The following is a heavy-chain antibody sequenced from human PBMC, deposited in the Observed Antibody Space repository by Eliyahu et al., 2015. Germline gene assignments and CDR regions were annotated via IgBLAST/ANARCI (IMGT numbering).Heavy chain of an antibody. CDR3: ARHYESTGYYFDY. V-gene: IGHV4-59*11. Sequence: QVHLQESGPRLVKPSETLSLTCTVPGGSISRHYWSWIRQTPEKGLEWIGYIYYSGTTKYNPSLDSRVTISVDTSKNQFSLNMTSVTAADTAVYYCARHYESTGYYFDYWGQGTLVTVSS. J-gene: IGHJ4*02. CDR2: IYYSGTT. CDR1: GGSISRHY. D-gene: IGHD3-22*01.